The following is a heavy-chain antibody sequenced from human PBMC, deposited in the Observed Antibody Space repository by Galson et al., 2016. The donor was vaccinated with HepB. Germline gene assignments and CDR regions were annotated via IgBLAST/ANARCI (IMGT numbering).Heavy chain of an antibody. CDR1: GFTFSSYT. D-gene: IGHD3-10*01. CDR2: ISSTSSTI. CDR3: ARAPFWFGELLVYDV. J-gene: IGHJ6*02. V-gene: IGHV3-48*02. Sequence: SLRLSCAASGFTFSSYTMNWVRQAPGKGLEWVSYISSTSSTIYYADSVKGRFTISRDNAKNSLYLQMNSLRDEDTAVYYCARAPFWFGELLVYDVWGQGTTVTVSS.